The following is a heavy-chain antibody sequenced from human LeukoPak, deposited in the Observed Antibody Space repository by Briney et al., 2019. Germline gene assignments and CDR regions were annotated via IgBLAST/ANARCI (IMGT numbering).Heavy chain of an antibody. Sequence: GGSLRPSCAASGFTFSSYAMHWVRQAPGKGLEYVSAISSKGGSTYYANSVKGRFTISRDNSKNTLYLQMGSLRAEDMAVYYCARDAEYCSSTSCYKDYYYYMDVWGKGTTVTVSS. CDR1: GFTFSSYA. J-gene: IGHJ6*03. CDR2: ISSKGGST. V-gene: IGHV3-64*01. CDR3: ARDAEYCSSTSCYKDYYYYMDV. D-gene: IGHD2-2*02.